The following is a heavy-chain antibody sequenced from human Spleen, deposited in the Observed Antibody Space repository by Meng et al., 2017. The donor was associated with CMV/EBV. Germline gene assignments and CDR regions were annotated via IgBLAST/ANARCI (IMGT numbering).Heavy chain of an antibody. V-gene: IGHV3-74*01. CDR1: GFTFSSYW. Sequence: GGSLRLSCAASGFTFSSYWMHWVRQAPGKGLVWVSRIKSDGSTTSYADSVKGRFTISRDNAKNTLYLQMNSLRAEDMALYYCARDRSYYYDSTGLDYWGQGTLVTVSS. CDR2: IKSDGSTT. CDR3: ARDRSYYYDSTGLDY. D-gene: IGHD3-22*01. J-gene: IGHJ4*02.